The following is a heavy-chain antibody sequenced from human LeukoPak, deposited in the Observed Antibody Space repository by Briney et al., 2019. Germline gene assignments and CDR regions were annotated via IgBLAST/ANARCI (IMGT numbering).Heavy chain of an antibody. CDR2: IKQDGSEK. CDR3: ATGSAYYYDS. J-gene: IGHJ5*01. CDR1: GFTFSSYW. D-gene: IGHD3-3*01. Sequence: GGSLRLSCAASGFTFSSYWMSWVRQAPGKGLEWVANIKQDGSEKYYVDSVKGRFTISRDNSKNTQYLQMNSLRIEDSAVYYCATGSAYYYDSWGQGTLVTVSS. V-gene: IGHV3-7*01.